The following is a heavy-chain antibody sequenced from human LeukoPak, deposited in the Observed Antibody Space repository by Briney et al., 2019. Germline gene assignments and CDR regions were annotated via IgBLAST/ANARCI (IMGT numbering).Heavy chain of an antibody. D-gene: IGHD1-7*01. CDR3: GRGRYDGDYKGGFYYFDL. Sequence: SETLSLTCAVSGGPLSGFQWPWTRHSPEKGLVWRGEINHRGSYTNNPSLKSRVHISVDTPRTQVVMALTSLTAADTAVYYCGRGRYDGDYKGGFYYFDLWGQGTLVTVSS. V-gene: IGHV4-34*01. J-gene: IGHJ4*02. CDR1: GGPLSGFQ. CDR2: INHRGSY.